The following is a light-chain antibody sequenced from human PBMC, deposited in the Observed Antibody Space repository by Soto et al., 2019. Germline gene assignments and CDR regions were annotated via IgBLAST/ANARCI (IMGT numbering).Light chain of an antibody. CDR1: QDINRW. J-gene: IGKJ1*01. Sequence: DIQMTQSPSTLSASVGDRVTITCQASQDINRWLAWYQQKPGKAPKILIYNADTLESGVPSRFSGSGYGTEFILTISSLQPDDFATYYCQQFSLYWAFGQGTKVDIK. CDR2: NAD. V-gene: IGKV1-5*01. CDR3: QQFSLYWA.